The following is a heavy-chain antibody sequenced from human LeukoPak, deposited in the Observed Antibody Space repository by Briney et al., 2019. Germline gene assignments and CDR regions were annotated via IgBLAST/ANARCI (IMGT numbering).Heavy chain of an antibody. CDR2: ISHSGST. D-gene: IGHD1-26*01. Sequence: SETLSLTCAVYGGSFSGYYWSWIRQPPGKGLEWIGEISHSGSTNYNPSLKSRVTISVDTSKDQFSLKLSSVTAADTAVYYCAGGNSGSYQFDYWGQGTLVTDSS. J-gene: IGHJ4*02. CDR1: GGSFSGYY. CDR3: AGGNSGSYQFDY. V-gene: IGHV4-34*01.